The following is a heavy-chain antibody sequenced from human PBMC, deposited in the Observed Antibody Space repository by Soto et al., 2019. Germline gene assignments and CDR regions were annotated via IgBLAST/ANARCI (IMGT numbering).Heavy chain of an antibody. CDR3: AKDQCCPRSISGGNCHFDY. D-gene: IGHD2-21*01. V-gene: IGHV3-30*18. Sequence: GGSLRLSCAVPGFTFSNYGMHWVRQAPGKGLEWVAIISYVGNNKYYTDSVKGRFTISRDNSKNTLYLQMNSLRAEDTAVYYCAKDQCCPRSISGGNCHFDYWGQGTLVTVSS. CDR2: ISYVGNNK. CDR1: GFTFSNYG. J-gene: IGHJ4*02.